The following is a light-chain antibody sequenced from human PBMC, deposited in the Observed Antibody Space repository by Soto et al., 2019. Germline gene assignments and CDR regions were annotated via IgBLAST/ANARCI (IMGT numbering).Light chain of an antibody. CDR3: QQYNSYPWT. CDR1: KSISSW. Sequence: DIQMTQSPSTLSASVGDRVTITCRASKSISSWLAWYQQKPGKAPKLLIYDASSLESGVPLRFSGSGSGTEFTLTISSLQPDDFATYYCQQYNSYPWTFGQGTKVEIK. J-gene: IGKJ1*01. V-gene: IGKV1-5*01. CDR2: DAS.